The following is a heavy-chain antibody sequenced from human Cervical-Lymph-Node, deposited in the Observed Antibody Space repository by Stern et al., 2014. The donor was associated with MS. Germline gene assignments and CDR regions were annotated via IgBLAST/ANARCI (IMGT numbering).Heavy chain of an antibody. Sequence: QLVQSGAEVKNPGSSVKVSCKASGGTVSSHTISWVRQAPGQGLEWMGGIIPIFGTPNYALKFQGRVTITADKSTSTAYLELNSLRSDDSAVYYCAREVTMVGFDPWGQGTLVTVSS. CDR1: GGTVSSHT. D-gene: IGHD3-10*02. CDR2: IIPIFGTP. CDR3: AREVTMVGFDP. J-gene: IGHJ5*02. V-gene: IGHV1-69*06.